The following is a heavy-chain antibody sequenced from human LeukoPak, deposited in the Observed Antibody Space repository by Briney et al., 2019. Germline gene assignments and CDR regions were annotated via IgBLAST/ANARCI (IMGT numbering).Heavy chain of an antibody. CDR2: ITPIFGTA. CDR3: ARILSSSWYEYFHH. J-gene: IGHJ1*01. Sequence: GASVKVSCKASGGTFSNYAISWVRQAPGQGLEWMGAITPIFGTANYAQKFQGRVTITADESTSTAYMELSSLRSEDTAVYYCARILSSSWYEYFHHWGQGTLVTVSS. V-gene: IGHV1-69*13. D-gene: IGHD6-19*01. CDR1: GGTFSNYA.